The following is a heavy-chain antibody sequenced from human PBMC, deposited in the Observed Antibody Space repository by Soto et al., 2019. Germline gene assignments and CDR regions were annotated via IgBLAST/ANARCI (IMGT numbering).Heavy chain of an antibody. V-gene: IGHV4-4*02. J-gene: IGHJ4*02. CDR1: GGSISSSNW. CDR2: IYPSGST. D-gene: IGHD3-10*01. Sequence: SETLSLTCAVSGGSISSSNWWSWVRQPPGKRLEWMGEIYPSGSTDSNPSLKSRATISGDKSKNKCSRKLSSVTAADTAVYYCASTETISGPGSYYKYLDYWGQGTLVTVSS. CDR3: ASTETISGPGSYYKYLDY.